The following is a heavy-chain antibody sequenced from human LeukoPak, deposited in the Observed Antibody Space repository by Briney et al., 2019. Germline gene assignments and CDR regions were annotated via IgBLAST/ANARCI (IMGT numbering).Heavy chain of an antibody. J-gene: IGHJ4*02. CDR1: EFTFSSYA. D-gene: IGHD1-26*01. Sequence: GGSLRLSCAASEFTFSSYAMSWVRQAPGKGLEWVSAISGSGGSTYYADSVKGRFTISRDNSKNTLYLQMNSLRAEDTAVYYCAKGVVGATDYFDYWGQGTLVTVSS. CDR3: AKGVVGATDYFDY. V-gene: IGHV3-23*01. CDR2: ISGSGGST.